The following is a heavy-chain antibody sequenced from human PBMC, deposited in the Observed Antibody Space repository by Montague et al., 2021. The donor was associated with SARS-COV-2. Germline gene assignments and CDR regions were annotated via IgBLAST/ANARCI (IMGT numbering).Heavy chain of an antibody. J-gene: IGHJ6*02. D-gene: IGHD2-8*01. V-gene: IGHV4-59*12. CDR1: GGSFSNYY. CDR3: ARGGVYYNYGLDV. Sequence: SETLSLTCTVSGGSFSNYYWSWIRQPPGRGLEWIGHIDHSGSTDXXPSLKSRVTISLDTSKNQFSLKVTSVTAADTAVYYCARGGVYYNYGLDVWGQGTTVTVSS. CDR2: IDHSGST.